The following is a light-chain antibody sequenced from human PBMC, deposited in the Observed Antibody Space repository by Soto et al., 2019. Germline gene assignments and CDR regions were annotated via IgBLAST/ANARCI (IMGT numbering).Light chain of an antibody. Sequence: QSALAQPASVSGSPGQSVTISCTGSSSDVGNSNLVSWFQQAPGKAPKLIIYETTERPSGVSGRFSGSKSGDTASLTISALQADDEATYYCSSYTSTNTPYVFGTGTKLTVL. CDR1: SSDVGNSNL. CDR3: SSYTSTNTPYV. J-gene: IGLJ1*01. CDR2: ETT. V-gene: IGLV2-14*02.